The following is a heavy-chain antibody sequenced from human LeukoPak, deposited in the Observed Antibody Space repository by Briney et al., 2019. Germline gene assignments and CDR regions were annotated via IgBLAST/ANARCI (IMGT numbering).Heavy chain of an antibody. J-gene: IGHJ5*02. CDR3: VKGETRGPMTGFDP. CDR1: VITFSSYG. CDR2: ISSTSGTT. Sequence: GGALRLSCAASVITFSSYGMSCVRAAPGKGLERVSSISSTSGTTYYAHSVRGRFTISRDNFKKTLYLQMNSLRVEDTAIHYCVKGETRGPMTGFDPWAQGILVTVSS. D-gene: IGHD3-10*01. V-gene: IGHV3-23*01.